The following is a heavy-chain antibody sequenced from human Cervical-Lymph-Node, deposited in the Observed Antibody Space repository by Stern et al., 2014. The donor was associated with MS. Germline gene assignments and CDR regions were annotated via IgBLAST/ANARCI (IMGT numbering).Heavy chain of an antibody. J-gene: IGHJ4*02. CDR2: ISNSGGST. D-gene: IGHD6-6*01. V-gene: IGHV3-23*04. Sequence: VQLVESGGGLVQPGESLRLSCAASGFTFSGDAMSWVRQTPARGLEWVSGISNSGGSTYYGDSVKGRFTISRDNSKNTLHLYMNSLKAEDTAVYYCASWKGSSYFESWGQGTLVSVSS. CDR3: ASWKGSSYFES. CDR1: GFTFSGDA.